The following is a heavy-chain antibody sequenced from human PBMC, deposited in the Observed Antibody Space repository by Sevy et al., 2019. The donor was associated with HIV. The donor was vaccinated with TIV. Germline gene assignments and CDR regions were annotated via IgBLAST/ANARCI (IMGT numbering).Heavy chain of an antibody. D-gene: IGHD1-26*01. Sequence: GGSLRLSCAASAFTFSSYWMTWVRQAPGKGLEWVANINQDGSEENCVDSVKGRFTIFRDNAKNSLFLQMNSLRAEDTAVYYCARTGSSAETYYYYYAMDVWGPGTTVTVSS. CDR2: INQDGSEE. CDR1: AFTFSSYW. CDR3: ARTGSSAETYYYYYAMDV. V-gene: IGHV3-7*01. J-gene: IGHJ6*02.